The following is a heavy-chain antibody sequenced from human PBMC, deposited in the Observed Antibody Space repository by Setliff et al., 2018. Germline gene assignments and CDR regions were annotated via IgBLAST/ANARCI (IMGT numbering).Heavy chain of an antibody. CDR3: ARVSRYSSGWYYYYYGMDV. J-gene: IGHJ6*02. D-gene: IGHD6-19*01. V-gene: IGHV4-39*07. CDR2: IYYSGTT. CDR1: GGSISRSSYH. Sequence: PSETLSLTCSVSGGSISRSSYHYVWIRQPPGKGLGWIGSIYYSGTTHYNPSLKSRVTISVDTSKNQFSLKLSSVTAADTAVYYCARVSRYSSGWYYYYYGMDVWGQGTTVTVSS.